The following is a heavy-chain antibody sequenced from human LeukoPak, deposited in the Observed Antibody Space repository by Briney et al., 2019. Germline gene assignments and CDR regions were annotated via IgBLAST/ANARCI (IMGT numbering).Heavy chain of an antibody. J-gene: IGHJ4*02. CDR3: AVRGYSGYDTSYFDY. CDR1: GFTFSSYW. V-gene: IGHV3-74*01. D-gene: IGHD5-12*01. CDR2: ITSGGSST. Sequence: GGSLGLSCAASGFTFSSYWMHWVRQAPGKGLVWVSRITSGGSSTSYADSVKGRFTISRDSAKNTLYLQMNSLRAEDTAVYYCAVRGYSGYDTSYFDYWGQGTLVTVSS.